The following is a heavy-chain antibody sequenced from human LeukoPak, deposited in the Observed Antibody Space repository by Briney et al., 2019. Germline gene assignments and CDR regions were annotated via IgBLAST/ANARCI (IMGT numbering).Heavy chain of an antibody. V-gene: IGHV4-59*01. CDR2: IYYSGST. J-gene: IGHJ4*02. CDR1: GGSISSYY. Sequence: SETLSLNCTVSGGSISSYYWSWLRHPPGKGLEWIGYIYYSGSTNYNPSLKSRVTISVDTSKNQFSLKLSSVTAADTAVYYCARDSGDGYNLSWGQGTLVTVSS. CDR3: ARDSGDGYNLS. D-gene: IGHD5-24*01.